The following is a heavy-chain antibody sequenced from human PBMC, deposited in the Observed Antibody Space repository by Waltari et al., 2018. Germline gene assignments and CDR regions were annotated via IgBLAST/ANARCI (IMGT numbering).Heavy chain of an antibody. V-gene: IGHV1-69*08. CDR1: GGTFSSYT. Sequence: QVQLVQSGAEVKKPGSSVKVSCKASGGTFSSYTISWVRQAPGQGLEWMGRIIPILGIANYAQKFQGRVTITADKSTSTAYMELSSLRSEDTAVYYCAREWNSSGWQNFDYWGQGTLVTVSS. D-gene: IGHD6-19*01. CDR2: IIPILGIA. CDR3: AREWNSSGWQNFDY. J-gene: IGHJ4*02.